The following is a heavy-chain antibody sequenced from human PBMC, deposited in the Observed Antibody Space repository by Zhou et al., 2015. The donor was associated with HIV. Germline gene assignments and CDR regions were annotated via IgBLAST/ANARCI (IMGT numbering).Heavy chain of an antibody. V-gene: IGHV1-69*08. D-gene: IGHD3-3*01. CDR1: GGTFSSYT. Sequence: QVQLVQSGAEVKKPGSSVKVSCKASGGTFSSYTISWVRQAPGQGLEWMGRIIPILGIANYAQKFQGRVTITADKSTSTAYMELSSLRSEDTAVYYCARDPQVTYDFWSGYSYYGMDVWGQGTTVTVSS. CDR3: ARDPQVTYDFWSGYSYYGMDV. J-gene: IGHJ6*02. CDR2: IIPILGIA.